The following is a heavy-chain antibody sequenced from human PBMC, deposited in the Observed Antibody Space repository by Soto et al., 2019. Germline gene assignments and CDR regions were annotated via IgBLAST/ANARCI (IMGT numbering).Heavy chain of an antibody. CDR3: ARKARGYDILTGPHSGWFDP. CDR2: IIPIFGTA. V-gene: IGHV1-69*12. J-gene: IGHJ5*02. Sequence: QVQLVQSGAEVKKPGSSVKVSCKASGGTFSSYAISWVRQAPGQGLEWMGGIIPIFGTANYAQKFQGRVTITADESXXTXYXXLSRLRSEDTAVYYCARKARGYDILTGPHSGWFDPWGQGTLVTVSS. D-gene: IGHD3-9*01. CDR1: GGTFSSYA.